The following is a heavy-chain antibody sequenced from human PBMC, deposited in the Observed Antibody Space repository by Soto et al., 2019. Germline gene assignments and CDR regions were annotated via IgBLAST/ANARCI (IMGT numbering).Heavy chain of an antibody. CDR1: GYTFTSYG. D-gene: IGHD1-7*01. Sequence: GAPVKISFKASGYTFTSYGISWVRQAPGQGLEWMGWISAYNGNTKYAQKLQGRVTMTTDTSTSTAYMELRSLRSGDTAVYYCAMDRGWNYSRWFGPWRQGTLVTISS. V-gene: IGHV1-18*01. CDR2: ISAYNGNT. J-gene: IGHJ5*02. CDR3: AMDRGWNYSRWFGP.